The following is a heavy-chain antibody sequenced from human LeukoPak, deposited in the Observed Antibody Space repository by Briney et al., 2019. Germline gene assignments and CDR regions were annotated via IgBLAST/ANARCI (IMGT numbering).Heavy chain of an antibody. CDR3: AREWLVSSYDY. J-gene: IGHJ4*02. CDR2: INSEGSST. CDR1: GFTFSSYW. D-gene: IGHD6-19*01. Sequence: GGSLRLSCAASGFTFSSYWMHWVRQAPEKGLGWVSRINSEGSSTSYADSVKGRFTISRDNAKNTLYLQMNSLRAEDTAVYYCAREWLVSSYDYWGQGTLVTVSS. V-gene: IGHV3-74*01.